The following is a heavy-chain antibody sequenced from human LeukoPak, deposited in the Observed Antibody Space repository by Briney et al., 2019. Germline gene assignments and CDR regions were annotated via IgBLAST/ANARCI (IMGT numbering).Heavy chain of an antibody. Sequence: GGSLRLSCAASGFTFSSYGMHWVRQAPGKGLEWVAFIRYDGSNKYYADSVKGRFTISRDNSKNTLYLQMNSLRAEDTAVYYCAKEDDFWSGLDAFDIWGQGTMVTVSS. CDR1: GFTFSSYG. V-gene: IGHV3-30*02. CDR2: IRYDGSNK. D-gene: IGHD3-3*01. J-gene: IGHJ3*02. CDR3: AKEDDFWSGLDAFDI.